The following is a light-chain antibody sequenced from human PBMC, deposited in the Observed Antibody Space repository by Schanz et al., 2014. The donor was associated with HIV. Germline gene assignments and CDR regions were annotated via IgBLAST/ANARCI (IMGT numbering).Light chain of an antibody. Sequence: EVVMTQSPATLSVSPGERATLSCRASQSVSSSYLAWYQQKPGQAPRLLIYGASSRATGIPDRFSGSGSGTDFTLTISRLKPEDFAVYYCQQYGSSPLFGQGTKVEIK. J-gene: IGKJ1*01. CDR3: QQYGSSPL. V-gene: IGKV3-20*01. CDR2: GAS. CDR1: QSVSSSY.